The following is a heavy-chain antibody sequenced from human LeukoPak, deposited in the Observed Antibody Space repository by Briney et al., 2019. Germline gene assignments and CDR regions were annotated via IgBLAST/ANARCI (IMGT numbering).Heavy chain of an antibody. Sequence: GGSLRLSCAASGFMFNTYVMHWVRQAPGKGLEWVAFIRYDGSNKYYADSVKGRFTISRDNSKNTLYLQMNSLSDDDTALYYCARDGASGSYSYYFDYWGQGTLVTVSS. CDR3: ARDGASGSYSYYFDY. CDR2: IRYDGSNK. V-gene: IGHV3-30*02. J-gene: IGHJ4*02. CDR1: GFMFNTYV. D-gene: IGHD3-10*01.